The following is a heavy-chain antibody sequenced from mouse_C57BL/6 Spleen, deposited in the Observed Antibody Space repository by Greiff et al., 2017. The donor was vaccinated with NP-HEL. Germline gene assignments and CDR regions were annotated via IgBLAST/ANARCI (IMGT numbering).Heavy chain of an antibody. CDR2: ISSGSSTI. J-gene: IGHJ1*03. CDR1: GFTFSDYG. CDR3: AKDPGYFDV. Sequence: DVKLVESGGGLVKPGGSLKLSCAASGFTFSDYGMHWVRQAPEKGLEWVAYISSGSSTIYYADTVKGRFTISRDNAKNTLFLQMTSLRSEDTAMYYCAKDPGYFDVWGTGTTVTVSS. V-gene: IGHV5-17*01.